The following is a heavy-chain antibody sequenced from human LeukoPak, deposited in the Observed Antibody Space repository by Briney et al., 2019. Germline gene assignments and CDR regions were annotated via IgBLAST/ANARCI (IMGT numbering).Heavy chain of an antibody. D-gene: IGHD4-11*01. J-gene: IGHJ4*01. CDR1: GFIFSHHG. CDR2: IWSDATNR. CDR3: ARDAQRGFDYSNSLKY. V-gene: IGHV3-33*01. Sequence: GGSLRLSCAASGFIFSHHGMHWVRQAPGKGLEWVAVIWSDATNRFYADSVKGRFTISRDNSQNPVFLQMNSLRVKDTAIYYCARDAQRGFDYSNSLKYWGHGTLVTVSS.